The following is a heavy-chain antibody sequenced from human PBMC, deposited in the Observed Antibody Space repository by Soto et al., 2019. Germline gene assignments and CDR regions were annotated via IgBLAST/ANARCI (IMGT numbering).Heavy chain of an antibody. CDR2: IYYSGST. CDR1: GGSISSYY. CDR3: ARDFSENYSSSSSYYYYGMDV. D-gene: IGHD6-6*01. Sequence: QVQLQESGPGLVKPSETLSLTCTVSGGSISSYYWSWIRQPPGKGLEWIGYIYYSGSTNYNPSLKSRVTISVDTSKNQFSLKLSSVTAADTAVYYCARDFSENYSSSSSYYYYGMDVWGQGTTVTVSS. V-gene: IGHV4-59*01. J-gene: IGHJ6*02.